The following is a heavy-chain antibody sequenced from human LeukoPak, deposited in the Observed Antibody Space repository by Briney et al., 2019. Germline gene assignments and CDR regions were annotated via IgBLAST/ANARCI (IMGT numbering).Heavy chain of an antibody. CDR3: QSRYLEWLLEY. V-gene: IGHV4-39*01. CDR1: GGSINSNNYY. CDR2: IYSSGSA. J-gene: IGHJ4*02. Sequence: SETLSLTCTVSGGSINSNNYYWGWIRQPPGTGLEWIGSIYSSGSAYYNPSLKSRVTISVDTSKNQFSLRLSSVTAADTAVYYCQSRYLEWLLEYWGQGTLVTVSS. D-gene: IGHD3-3*01.